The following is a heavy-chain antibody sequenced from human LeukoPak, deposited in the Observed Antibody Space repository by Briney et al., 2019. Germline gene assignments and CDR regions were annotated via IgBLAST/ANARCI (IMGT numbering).Heavy chain of an antibody. CDR2: IYSTGST. Sequence: SETLSLTCIVSGGSISSGAYYWAWIRQPPGKGLEWIGSIYSTGSTYKNPSLKSRVSISIDTSKNQFSLKLNSVTAADTAVFYCARLLGSHINYFDPWGQGTLVTVSS. J-gene: IGHJ5*02. CDR3: ARLLGSHINYFDP. CDR1: GGSISSGAYY. V-gene: IGHV4-39*01. D-gene: IGHD2-21*01.